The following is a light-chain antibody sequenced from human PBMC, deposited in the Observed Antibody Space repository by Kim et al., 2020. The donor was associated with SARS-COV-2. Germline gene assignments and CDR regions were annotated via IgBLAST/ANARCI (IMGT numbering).Light chain of an antibody. J-gene: IGKJ4*01. CDR3: QQYNTWPPSLT. V-gene: IGKV3D-15*01. CDR2: GAS. Sequence: PGERATLSCRASQTVSNNLAWYQQKPGQPPRLLIYGASTRATGVPDRFSGSGSGTEFSLTISSLQSEDFAVYYCQQYNTWPPSLTFGGGTKVDIK. CDR1: QTVSNN.